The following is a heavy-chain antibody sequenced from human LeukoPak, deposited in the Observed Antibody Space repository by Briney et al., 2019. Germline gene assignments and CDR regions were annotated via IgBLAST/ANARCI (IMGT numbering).Heavy chain of an antibody. CDR1: GFTFSSYA. CDR3: AKAFTSGGYSWYAFDI. J-gene: IGHJ3*02. D-gene: IGHD1-26*01. CDR2: ISYDGSNK. Sequence: GGSLRLSCAASGFTFSSYAMHWVRQAPGKGLEWVAVISYDGSNKYYADSVKGRFTISRDNSKNTLYLQMNNLRAEDTAVYYCAKAFTSGGYSWYAFDIWDQGTMLTVSS. V-gene: IGHV3-30*04.